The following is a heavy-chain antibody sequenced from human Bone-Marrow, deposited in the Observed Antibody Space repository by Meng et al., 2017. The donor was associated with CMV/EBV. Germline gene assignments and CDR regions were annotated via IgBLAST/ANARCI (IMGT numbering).Heavy chain of an antibody. CDR2: IYDTVST. J-gene: IGHJ4*02. V-gene: IGHV3-53*01. CDR1: GFSLRGNY. Sequence: GGSLRLSCAASGFSLRGNYVSWVRQAPGKGLEWVSGIYDTVSTFYAGSVKGRFIISGDNSKNTIDLQMSNLIAEDTAVYFCSSVTYCGDVNCLKIFTNWGRGTLVTVSS. CDR3: SSVTYCGDVNCLKIFTN. D-gene: IGHD2-21*01.